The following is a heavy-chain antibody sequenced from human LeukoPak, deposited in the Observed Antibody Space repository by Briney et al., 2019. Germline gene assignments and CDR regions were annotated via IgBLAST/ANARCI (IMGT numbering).Heavy chain of an antibody. V-gene: IGHV3-33*01. J-gene: IGHJ4*02. CDR1: GFTFSSYA. D-gene: IGHD4-17*01. Sequence: GRSLRLSCTASGFTFSSYAMHWVRQAPGKGLEWVALIWYDGSNKFYADSVKGRFTISRDNSKNTMYLQMNSLRAEDTAVYYCAIDPGYTSGGHGDHGWSFDYWGQGTLVTVSS. CDR3: AIDPGYTSGGHGDHGWSFDY. CDR2: IWYDGSNK.